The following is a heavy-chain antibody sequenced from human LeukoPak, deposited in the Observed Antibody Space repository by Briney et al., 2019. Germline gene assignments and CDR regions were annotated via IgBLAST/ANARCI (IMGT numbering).Heavy chain of an antibody. CDR2: IYGSGVSI. J-gene: IGHJ4*02. CDR3: AKDLGWELPAEAY. CDR1: GFTFKDYV. Sequence: GGSLRLSCVASGFTFKDYVMNWVRQAPGEGLEWLATIYGSGVSISYADSEKGRFTISRDNSNNTLYLQMNSLRAEDTAMYYCAKDLGWELPAEAYWGQGILVTVSS. D-gene: IGHD1-26*01. V-gene: IGHV3-23*01.